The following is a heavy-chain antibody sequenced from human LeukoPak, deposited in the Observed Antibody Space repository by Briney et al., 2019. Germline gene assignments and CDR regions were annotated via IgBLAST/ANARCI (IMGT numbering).Heavy chain of an antibody. J-gene: IGHJ4*02. V-gene: IGHV3-7*03. CDR1: GFTFGAYY. D-gene: IGHD6-19*01. CDR3: ARMSGIAVAAIWISYFDY. Sequence: GGSLRLSCAASGFTFGAYYMTWVRQAPGKGLEWVANIKQDGSEKYYVDSVKGRFTISRDNANNSLYLQMNSLRAVDTAVYYCARMSGIAVAAIWISYFDYWGQGTLVTVSS. CDR2: IKQDGSEK.